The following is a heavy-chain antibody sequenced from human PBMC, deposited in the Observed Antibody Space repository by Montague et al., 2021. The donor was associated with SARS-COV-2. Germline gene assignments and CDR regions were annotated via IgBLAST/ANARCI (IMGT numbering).Heavy chain of an antibody. Sequence: SETLSLTCAVYGGSFSGYYWSWIRQPPGKGLEWIGEINHSGSTNYNPSLKSRVTISVDTSKNQFSLKLSSVTAADTAVYYCTREGYQVLWSDYYYYGMDVWGQGTLVIVSS. CDR3: TREGYQVLWSDYYYYGMDV. CDR2: INHSGST. D-gene: IGHD2-2*01. V-gene: IGHV4-34*01. J-gene: IGHJ6*02. CDR1: GGSFSGYY.